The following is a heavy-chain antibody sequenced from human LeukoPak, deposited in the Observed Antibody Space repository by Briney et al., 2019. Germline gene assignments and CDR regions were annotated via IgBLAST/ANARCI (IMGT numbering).Heavy chain of an antibody. D-gene: IGHD2-2*01. CDR1: GYTFTSYG. Sequence: ASAKVSCKASGYTFTSYGISWVRQAPGQGLEWMGWISAYNGYTNYAQNLQGRVTMTTDTSASTGYMELRSLRSDDTAVYYCARDYCSTTSCYSQARFDYWGQGTLVTVSS. CDR3: ARDYCSTTSCYSQARFDY. V-gene: IGHV1-18*01. J-gene: IGHJ4*02. CDR2: ISAYNGYT.